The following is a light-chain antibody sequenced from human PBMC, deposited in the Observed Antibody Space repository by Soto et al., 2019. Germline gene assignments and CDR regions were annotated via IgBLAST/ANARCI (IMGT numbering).Light chain of an antibody. J-gene: IGKJ4*01. CDR3: QQRSNWLT. CDR2: DAS. CDR1: QNVGIY. V-gene: IGKV3-11*01. Sequence: EVVFTQSPATLSLSPGERATLSCRASQNVGIYLAWYQQKPGQAPRLLIYDASNRATGIPARFSGCGSATDFTLTISSLEAEDFAVYYCQQRSNWLTFGGGTKVDIK.